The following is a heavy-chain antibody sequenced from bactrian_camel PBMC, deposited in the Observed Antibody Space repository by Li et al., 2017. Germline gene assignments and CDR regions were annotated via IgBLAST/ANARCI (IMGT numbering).Heavy chain of an antibody. J-gene: IGHJ4*01. CDR3: AAVVGCSTAPWLRDPGQRQGPIY. V-gene: IGHV3S55*01. CDR2: LNGFGTT. Sequence: HVQLVESGGGSVQAGGSLRLSCAASGYTFRYLCLGWFRQAPGKEREGVARLNGFGTTYYADSVKGRFIISRDNTKNTWYLQMNILKPEDTAMYYCAAVVGCSTAPWLRDPGQRQGPIYWGQGTQVTVS. CDR1: GYTFRYLC. D-gene: IGHD7*01.